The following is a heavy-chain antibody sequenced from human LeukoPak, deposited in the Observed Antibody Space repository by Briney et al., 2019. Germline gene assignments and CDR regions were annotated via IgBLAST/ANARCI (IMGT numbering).Heavy chain of an antibody. V-gene: IGHV4-4*02. CDR3: ARETFMVYAGRWFDP. CDR2: IYHSGST. CDR1: GGSISSSNW. Sequence: SGTLFLTCAVSGGSISSSNWWSWVRQPPGKGLEWIGEIYHSGSTNYNPSLKSRVTISVDKSKNQFSLKLSSVTAADTAVYYCARETFMVYAGRWFDPWGQGTLVTVSS. J-gene: IGHJ5*02. D-gene: IGHD2-8*01.